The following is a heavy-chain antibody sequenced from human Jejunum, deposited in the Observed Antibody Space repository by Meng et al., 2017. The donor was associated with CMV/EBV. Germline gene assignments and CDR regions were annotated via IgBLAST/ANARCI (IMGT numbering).Heavy chain of an antibody. J-gene: IGHJ4*02. CDR2: ITSTSSYR. V-gene: IGHV3-21*01. CDR1: GFTFSSST. D-gene: IGHD3-22*01. Sequence: SCTASGFTFSSSTLHWVRQAPGKGLEWVSSITSTSSYRHYADSLKGRFTISRDNAKSSLYLQMNSLRAEDTAVYYCAREGGYDTALDYWGQGTLVTVS. CDR3: AREGGYDTALDY.